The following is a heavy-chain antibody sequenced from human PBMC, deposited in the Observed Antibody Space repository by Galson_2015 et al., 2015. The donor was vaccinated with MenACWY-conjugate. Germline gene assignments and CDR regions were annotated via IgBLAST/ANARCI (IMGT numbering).Heavy chain of an antibody. D-gene: IGHD3-10*01. CDR3: ARDGGYGSGTYHFDY. V-gene: IGHV3-48*02. CDR2: ISSSSSTI. J-gene: IGHJ4*02. Sequence: SLRLSCAASGFTFSTYSMNWARQAPGRGLEWVSYISSSSSTIYYADSVKGRFTISRDNAKNSLYLQMNTLRDEDTAVYYCARDGGYGSGTYHFDYWGQGTLVTVSS. CDR1: GFTFSTYS.